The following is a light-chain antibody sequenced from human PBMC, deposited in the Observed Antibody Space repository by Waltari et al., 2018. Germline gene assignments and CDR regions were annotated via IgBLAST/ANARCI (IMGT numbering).Light chain of an antibody. CDR2: AAS. V-gene: IGKV1D-12*01. CDR1: QGISIW. Sequence: DIQMTQSPSSVSASVGDRVTITCRASQGISIWLAWYQQKPGKAPKLLIYAASSFQSGVPSRFSGSGSGTDFTLTINSLQPEDFATYYCQQATSFPITFGPGTKVDIK. CDR3: QQATSFPIT. J-gene: IGKJ3*01.